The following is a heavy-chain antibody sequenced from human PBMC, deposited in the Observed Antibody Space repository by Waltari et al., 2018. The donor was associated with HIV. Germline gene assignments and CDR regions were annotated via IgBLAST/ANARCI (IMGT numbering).Heavy chain of an antibody. CDR1: NFRVVHNY. J-gene: IGHJ5*02. D-gene: IGHD2-21*01. CDR3: TKGVKFYGP. V-gene: IGHV3-53*05. Sequence: EVQVVTTGGRLVLPGGSLRLSSTASNFRVVHNYITWVRQTPGTGLEWVSFLYVDVTSNYSDSVRGRFIVSRDKSKNTVFLQMNYLIVEDTALYFCTKGVKFYGPWGQGTQVTVSP. CDR2: LYVDVTS.